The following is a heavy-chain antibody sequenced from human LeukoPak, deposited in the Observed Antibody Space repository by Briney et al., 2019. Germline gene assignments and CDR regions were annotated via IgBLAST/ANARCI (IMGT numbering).Heavy chain of an antibody. J-gene: IGHJ6*02. CDR2: ISAYNGNT. Sequence: ASVKVSCKASGYTFTSYGIIWVRQAPGQGLEWMGWISAYNGNTNYAQKLQGRVTMTTDTSTSTAYMELRSLRSDDTAVYYCARVGRYCSSTSCYSLPNYGMDVWGQGTTVTVSS. CDR3: ARVGRYCSSTSCYSLPNYGMDV. CDR1: GYTFTSYG. V-gene: IGHV1-18*01. D-gene: IGHD2-2*01.